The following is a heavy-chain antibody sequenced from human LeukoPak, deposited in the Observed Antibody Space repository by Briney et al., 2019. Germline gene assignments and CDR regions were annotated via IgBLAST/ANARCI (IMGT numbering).Heavy chain of an antibody. Sequence: GGSLRLSCAASGFTFSAYDINWVRQPPGKGLEWVSHISSSGNPIYYADSVRGRFTISRDNAKNSLYLQMNSLRAEDTAVYYCARAFDYWGQGTLVTVSS. V-gene: IGHV3-48*01. CDR3: ARAFDY. CDR2: ISSSGNPI. CDR1: GFTFSAYD. J-gene: IGHJ4*02.